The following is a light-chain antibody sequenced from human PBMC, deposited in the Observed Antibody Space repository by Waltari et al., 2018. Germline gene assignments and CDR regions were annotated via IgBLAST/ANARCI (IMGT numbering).Light chain of an antibody. J-gene: IGKJ5*01. CDR3: QQYNRWPPIT. CDR1: QTVSSN. CDR2: DAS. V-gene: IGKV3-15*01. Sequence: EVVMTQSPAPQSVFPGESATLSCRPSQTVSSNLAWYQQRPGQAPRLLIFDASTRAPSVPARFSGSGSGTEFTLTIRSLQSEDSAVYYCQQYNRWPPITFGQGTRLEIK.